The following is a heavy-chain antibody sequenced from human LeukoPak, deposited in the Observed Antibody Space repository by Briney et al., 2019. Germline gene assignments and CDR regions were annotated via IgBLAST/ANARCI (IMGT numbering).Heavy chain of an antibody. D-gene: IGHD3-22*01. CDR2: ISAYNGNT. Sequence: ASVKVSCKASGYTFTSYGISWVRQAPGQGLEWMGWISAYNGNTNYAQKLQGRVTMTTDTSTSTAYMELRSLRSDDTAVYYCAIAEYYYDSSGQVSTPPVDYWGQETLVTVSS. J-gene: IGHJ4*02. V-gene: IGHV1-18*01. CDR3: AIAEYYYDSSGQVSTPPVDY. CDR1: GYTFTSYG.